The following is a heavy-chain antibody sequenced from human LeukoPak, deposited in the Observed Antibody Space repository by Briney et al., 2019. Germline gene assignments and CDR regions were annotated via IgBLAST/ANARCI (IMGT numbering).Heavy chain of an antibody. D-gene: IGHD3-22*01. CDR1: GFTFSDYY. Sequence: MTGGSLRLSCAASGFTFSDYYISWIRQAPGKGLEWVSYISSSGSTIYYADSVKGRFTISRDNAKSSLYLQMNSLRAEDTAVYYCAREYEYDSSGYFDYWGQGTLVTVSS. J-gene: IGHJ4*02. CDR2: ISSSGSTI. V-gene: IGHV3-11*01. CDR3: AREYEYDSSGYFDY.